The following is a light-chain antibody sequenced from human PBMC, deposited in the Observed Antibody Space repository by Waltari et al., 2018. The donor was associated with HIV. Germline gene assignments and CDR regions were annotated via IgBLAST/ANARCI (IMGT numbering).Light chain of an antibody. V-gene: IGLV1-40*01. J-gene: IGLJ1*01. CDR2: DNT. CDR3: QSYDSSLSGYV. CDR1: SPNIGAGSD. Sequence: QSVLTQPPSVSGAPGQRVTISCTGSSPNIGAGSDLHWYQQLPGTAPKLLIYDNTNRPSGVPDRISGSKSGTSASLAITGLQAEDEADYYCQSYDSSLSGYVFGTGTKVTVL.